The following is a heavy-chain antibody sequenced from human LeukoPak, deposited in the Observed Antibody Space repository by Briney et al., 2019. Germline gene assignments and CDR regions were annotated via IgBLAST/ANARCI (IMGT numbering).Heavy chain of an antibody. CDR2: VYSSGTT. V-gene: IGHV4-39*07. D-gene: IGHD1-26*01. CDR3: ARCRRGSCDNFDY. Sequence: SETLSLTCTVSGGSISSSSYYWGWIRQPPGKGLEWIGSVYSSGTTYFNPSLKSRVTISVDTSKNHFSLKLSSVTAADTAVYYCARCRRGSCDNFDYWGQGTLVTVSS. CDR1: GGSISSSSYY. J-gene: IGHJ4*02.